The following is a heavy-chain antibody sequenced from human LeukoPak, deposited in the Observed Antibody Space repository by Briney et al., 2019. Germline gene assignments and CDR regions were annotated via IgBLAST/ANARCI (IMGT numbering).Heavy chain of an antibody. V-gene: IGHV3-74*01. CDR1: GFTFSNTW. D-gene: IGHD1-26*01. J-gene: IGHJ3*02. CDR3: VRDNYYVMDI. Sequence: GGSLRLSCEASGFTFSNTWMHWVRHGPGKGLLWVSRIESGGTTIYAESVKGRFTISRDNAKNTMYLQMNSLTAEDTAVYYCVRDNYYVMDIWGQGTLVTVAS. CDR2: IESGGTT.